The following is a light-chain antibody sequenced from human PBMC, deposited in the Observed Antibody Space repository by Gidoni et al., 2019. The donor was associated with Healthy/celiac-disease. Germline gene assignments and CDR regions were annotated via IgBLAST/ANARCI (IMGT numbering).Light chain of an antibody. CDR3: QVWDSSSEHVV. V-gene: IGLV3-21*02. CDR2: DDS. J-gene: IGLJ2*01. Sequence: SYLLTQPPSVSVPPGPTARITCWGNTIGSKSVHWYQQKPGQAPVLVVYDDSDRPSGTPERFAGSNSGNTDTLTISRGEAGDEADYYCQVWDSSSEHVVFGGGTKLTVL. CDR1: TIGSKS.